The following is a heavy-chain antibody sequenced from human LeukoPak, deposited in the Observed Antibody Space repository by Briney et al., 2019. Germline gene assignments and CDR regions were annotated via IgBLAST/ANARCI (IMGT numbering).Heavy chain of an antibody. V-gene: IGHV3-23*01. CDR3: ARKTGYIYGSGSYYDY. CDR2: ISGSGSST. CDR1: GFTFSSYA. Sequence: GGSLRLSCAASGFTFSSYAVSWVRQAPGKGLEWVSAISGSGSSTYYADSVKGRFTISRDNSKNTLYLQMNSLRAEDTAVYYCARKTGYIYGSGSYYDYWGQGTLVTVSS. D-gene: IGHD3-10*01. J-gene: IGHJ4*02.